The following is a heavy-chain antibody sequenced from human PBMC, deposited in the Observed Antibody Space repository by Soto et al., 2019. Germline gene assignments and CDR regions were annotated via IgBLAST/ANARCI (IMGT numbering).Heavy chain of an antibody. Sequence: SETLSLTCTVSGGSITDYSWVWIRQPAGKGLEWIGRIYSGGRNNYNPSLKSRVTMSVDTSKNQFSLRLSSVTAADTAMYYCARGSSRWDYWGQGTLVTVSS. CDR1: GGSITDYS. CDR3: ARGSSRWDY. CDR2: IYSGGRN. J-gene: IGHJ4*02. D-gene: IGHD6-13*01. V-gene: IGHV4-4*07.